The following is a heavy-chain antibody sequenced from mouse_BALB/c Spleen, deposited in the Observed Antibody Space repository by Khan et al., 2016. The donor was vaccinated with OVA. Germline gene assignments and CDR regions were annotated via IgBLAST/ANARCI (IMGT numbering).Heavy chain of an antibody. CDR2: IWGDGST. V-gene: IGHV2-3*01. D-gene: IGHD1-2*01. Sequence: VKLEESGPGLVAPSQSLSITCTVSGFSLTSYGVNWVRQPPGKGLEWLGVIWGDGSTTYHSTLMSRLSISKDNSQSQVFLKLSSLQTDDTATYFCAKWGTANYYAMDYWGQGTSVTVSS. J-gene: IGHJ4*01. CDR3: AKWGTANYYAMDY. CDR1: GFSLTSYG.